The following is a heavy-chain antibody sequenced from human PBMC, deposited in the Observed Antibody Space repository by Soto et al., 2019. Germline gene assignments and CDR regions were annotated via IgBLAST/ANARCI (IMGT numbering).Heavy chain of an antibody. CDR3: ARLLDYYDRIGYFDY. J-gene: IGHJ4*02. D-gene: IGHD3-22*01. CDR2: IYYSGST. CDR1: GGSISSYY. V-gene: IGHV4-59*08. Sequence: NPSETLSLTCTVSGGSISSYYWSWIRQPPGKGLEWIGYIYYSGSTNYNPSLKSRVTISVDTSKNQFSLKLSSVTAADTAVYYCARLLDYYDRIGYFDYWGQGTLVTVSS.